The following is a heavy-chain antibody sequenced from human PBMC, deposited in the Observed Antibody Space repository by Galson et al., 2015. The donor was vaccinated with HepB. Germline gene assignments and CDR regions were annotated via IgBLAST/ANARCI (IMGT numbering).Heavy chain of an antibody. Sequence: QVQLQESGPGLVKPSETLSLTCTVSRGSISSYYWNWIRQPPGKGLEWIGYIYYSGSTNYNPSLNPSLKSRVTMSVDTSKNQFSLKLSSVTAADTAVYYCASETRGDAFDIWGQGTMVTVSS. V-gene: IGHV4-59*12. CDR2: IYYSGST. J-gene: IGHJ3*02. CDR3: ASETRGDAFDI. D-gene: IGHD3-16*01. CDR1: RGSISSYY.